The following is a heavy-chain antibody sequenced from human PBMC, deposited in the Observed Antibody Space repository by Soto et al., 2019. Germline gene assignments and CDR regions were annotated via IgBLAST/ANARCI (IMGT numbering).Heavy chain of an antibody. D-gene: IGHD2-15*01. CDR3: AKEVQCGGGSCSWSEGFDY. CDR1: GFIFSSYG. J-gene: IGHJ4*02. Sequence: QVQLVESGGGVVQPGRSLRLSCAASGFIFSSYGMHWVRQAPGTGLEWVAVISYEGSHTYYADSVKGRFTITRDNSKNTLYLQMNSLRPEDTAVYYCAKEVQCGGGSCSWSEGFDYWGQGTLLTVSS. V-gene: IGHV3-30*18. CDR2: ISYEGSHT.